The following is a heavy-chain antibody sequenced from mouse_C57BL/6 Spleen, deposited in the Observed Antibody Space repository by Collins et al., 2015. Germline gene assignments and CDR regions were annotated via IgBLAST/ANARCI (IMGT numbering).Heavy chain of an antibody. V-gene: IGHV9-3-1*01. CDR2: INTYTGEP. Sequence: QIQLVQSGPELKKPGETVKISCKASGYTLTNYGMNWVKQAPGKGLKWMGWINTYTGEPTYADDFKGRFAFSLETSASTAYLQINNLKNEDTATYFCAREYGGDYWGQGTTLTVSS. J-gene: IGHJ2*01. CDR1: GYTLTNYG. CDR3: AREYGGDY. D-gene: IGHD2-10*02.